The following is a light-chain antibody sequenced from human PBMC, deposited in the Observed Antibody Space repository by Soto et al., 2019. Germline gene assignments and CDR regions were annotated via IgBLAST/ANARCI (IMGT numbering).Light chain of an antibody. CDR3: SSYAGRDIWV. CDR1: SVDINY. CDR2: EVT. J-gene: IGLJ3*02. Sequence: QSVLTQPPSASGSRGQSVTISCTGTSVDINYVSWFQQHPGNAPKPIICEVTNRPSGVPDRFSVSKSGNTASLTVSGLQDDDEADYYCSSYAGRDIWVFGGGTNLTVL. V-gene: IGLV2-8*01.